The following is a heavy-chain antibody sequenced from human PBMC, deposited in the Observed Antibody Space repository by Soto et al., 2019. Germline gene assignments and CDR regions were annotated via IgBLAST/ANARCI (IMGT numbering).Heavy chain of an antibody. V-gene: IGHV4-59*01. CDR3: ARDLDDAFDI. J-gene: IGHJ3*02. D-gene: IGHD3-3*01. Sequence: SETLSLTCTVSGGSISSYYWSWIRQPPGKGLEWIGYIYYSGSTNYNPSLKSRVTISVDTSKNQFSLKLSSVTAADTAVYYCARDLDDAFDIWGQGTMVTVSS. CDR2: IYYSGST. CDR1: GGSISSYY.